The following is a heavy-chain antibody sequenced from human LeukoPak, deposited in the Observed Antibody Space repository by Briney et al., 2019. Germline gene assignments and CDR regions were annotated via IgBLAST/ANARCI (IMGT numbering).Heavy chain of an antibody. CDR3: ARDHLFSYYYGMDV. CDR1: GFTFSSYA. CDR2: ISYDGSNK. J-gene: IGHJ6*02. Sequence: GRSLRLSCAASGFTFSSYAMPWVRQAPGKGLEWVAVISYDGSNKYYADSVKGRFTISRDNAKNSLYLQMNSLRDEDTAVYYCARDHLFSYYYGMDVWGQGTTVTVSS. D-gene: IGHD3-9*01. V-gene: IGHV3-30-3*01.